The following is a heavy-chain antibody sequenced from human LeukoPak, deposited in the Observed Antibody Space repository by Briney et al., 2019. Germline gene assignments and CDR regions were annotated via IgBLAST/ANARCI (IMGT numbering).Heavy chain of an antibody. CDR3: ARVVGFCRDGTCPYYFDF. V-gene: IGHV1-8*01. CDR2: MNPTSGNT. CDR1: GYTFTNYD. D-gene: IGHD2-15*01. J-gene: IGHJ4*02. Sequence: ASVKVSCKTSGYTFTNYDIYWVRQATGQGLEWMGWMNPTSGNTGYAQKFQGGVTLTRDTSINTAYMELSSLTYDDTAVYYCARVVGFCRDGTCPYYFDFWGQGTLVTVSS.